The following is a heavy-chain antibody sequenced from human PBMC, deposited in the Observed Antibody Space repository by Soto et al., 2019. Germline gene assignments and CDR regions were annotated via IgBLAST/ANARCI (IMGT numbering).Heavy chain of an antibody. CDR2: IYPGDSDT. Sequence: GESLKISCKGSGYSLTSYWIGWVRQMPGKGLEWMGIIYPGDSDTRYSPSFQGQVTISADKSISTAYLQWSSLKASDTAMYYCARRYSGSYGRVGDAFDIWGQGTMVTVSS. V-gene: IGHV5-51*01. J-gene: IGHJ3*02. D-gene: IGHD1-26*01. CDR3: ARRYSGSYGRVGDAFDI. CDR1: GYSLTSYW.